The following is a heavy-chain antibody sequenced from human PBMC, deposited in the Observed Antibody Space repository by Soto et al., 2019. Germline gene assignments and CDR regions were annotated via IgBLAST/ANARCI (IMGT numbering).Heavy chain of an antibody. CDR3: ATLPDYYDSSGYYYPP. CDR2: IVVGSGNT. Sequence: SVKVSCKASGFTFTSSAVQWVRQARGQRLEWIGWIVVGSGNTNYAQKFQERVTITRDMSTSTAYMELSSLRSEDTAVYYCATLPDYYDSSGYYYPPWGQGTMVTVS. CDR1: GFTFTSSA. J-gene: IGHJ3*01. D-gene: IGHD3-22*01. V-gene: IGHV1-58*01.